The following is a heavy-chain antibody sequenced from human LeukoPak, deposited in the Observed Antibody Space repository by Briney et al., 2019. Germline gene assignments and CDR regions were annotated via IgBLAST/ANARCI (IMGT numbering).Heavy chain of an antibody. D-gene: IGHD4-17*01. CDR3: ARGGVPYGDYYWFDP. CDR2: INHSGST. CDR1: GGSFSGYY. Sequence: PSETLSLTCAVYGGSFSGYYWSWIRQPPGKGLEWIGEINHSGSTNYNPSLKSRVTISVDTSKNQFSLKLSSVTAADTAVTYCARGGVPYGDYYWFDPWGQGILVTVSS. J-gene: IGHJ5*02. V-gene: IGHV4-34*01.